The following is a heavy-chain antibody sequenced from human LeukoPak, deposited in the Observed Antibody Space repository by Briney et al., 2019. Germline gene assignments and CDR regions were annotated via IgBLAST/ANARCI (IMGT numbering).Heavy chain of an antibody. CDR1: GFTVSSNY. V-gene: IGHV3-66*01. CDR3: ATTAVAGTGDY. Sequence: GGSLRLSCAASGFTVSSNYMSWVREAPGKGLEWVSVIYSGGSTYYADSVKGRFTISRDNSKNTLYLQMNSLRAEDTAVYYCATTAVAGTGDYWGQGTLVTVSS. J-gene: IGHJ4*02. D-gene: IGHD6-19*01. CDR2: IYSGGST.